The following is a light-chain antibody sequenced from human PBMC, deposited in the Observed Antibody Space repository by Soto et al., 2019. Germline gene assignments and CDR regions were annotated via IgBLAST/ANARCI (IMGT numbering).Light chain of an antibody. Sequence: EIVLTQSPGTLSLSPGERATLSCRASQSVYSRYLAWYQQKPGQAPRLLNYGASSRVSGIPDRFSGSGSGTDFTLTISRLEHEDFAVYYCQQYGSSRYTFGQGTNLEIK. CDR2: GAS. CDR1: QSVYSRY. CDR3: QQYGSSRYT. V-gene: IGKV3-20*01. J-gene: IGKJ2*01.